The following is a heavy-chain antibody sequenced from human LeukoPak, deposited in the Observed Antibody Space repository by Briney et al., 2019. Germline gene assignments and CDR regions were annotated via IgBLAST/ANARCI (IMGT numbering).Heavy chain of an antibody. CDR2: ISYDGSNK. CDR3: ARDREGYQLPQMHHYYYMDV. Sequence: GRSLRLSCAASGFTFSSYGMHWVRQAPGKGLEWVAVISYDGSNKYYADSVKGRFTISRDNSKNTLYLQMNSLRAEDTAVYYCARDREGYQLPQMHHYYYMDVWGKGTTVTISS. V-gene: IGHV3-30*03. J-gene: IGHJ6*03. D-gene: IGHD2-2*01. CDR1: GFTFSSYG.